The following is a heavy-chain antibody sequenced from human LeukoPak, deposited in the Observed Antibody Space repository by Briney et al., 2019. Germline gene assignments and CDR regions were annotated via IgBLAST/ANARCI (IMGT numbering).Heavy chain of an antibody. J-gene: IGHJ5*02. Sequence: PGGSLRLSCAASGFTFNSYWMHWVRHAPGKGLVWVSQINNDGSTTRYADSVKGRFTISRDNAENTLYLQMSSLRAEDAAVYYCARGYSSSWYNWLDPWGQGTLVTVSS. CDR3: ARGYSSSWYNWLDP. D-gene: IGHD6-13*01. CDR1: GFTFNSYW. CDR2: INNDGSTT. V-gene: IGHV3-74*01.